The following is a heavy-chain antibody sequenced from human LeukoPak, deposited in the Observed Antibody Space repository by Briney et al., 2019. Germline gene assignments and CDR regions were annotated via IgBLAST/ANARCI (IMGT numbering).Heavy chain of an antibody. Sequence: GGSLRLSCAASGLTFSSYSMNWVRHAPGKGLEWVSSISSSSSYIYYADSVKGPFTISRDNAKSSLYLQMNSLRAEDTAVYYCARGPGIADFDYWGQGTLVTVSS. CDR2: ISSSSSYI. V-gene: IGHV3-21*01. J-gene: IGHJ4*02. D-gene: IGHD6-13*01. CDR1: GLTFSSYS. CDR3: ARGPGIADFDY.